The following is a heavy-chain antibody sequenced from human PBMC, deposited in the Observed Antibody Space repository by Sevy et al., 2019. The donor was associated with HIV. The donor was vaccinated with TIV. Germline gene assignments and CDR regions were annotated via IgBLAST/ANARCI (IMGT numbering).Heavy chain of an antibody. J-gene: IGHJ4*02. V-gene: IGHV4-4*07. CDR2: IYDSGSA. Sequence: SETLSLTCTVSGDSISNYYWSRIRQPAGKGLEWIGRIYDSGSATYNPSLESRVTMSADTTKNQLSLKLNSVTAADTAVYYCARDRVTIFGVTIDYYFDYWGQGTLVTVSS. CDR1: GDSISNYY. CDR3: ARDRVTIFGVTIDYYFDY. D-gene: IGHD3-3*01.